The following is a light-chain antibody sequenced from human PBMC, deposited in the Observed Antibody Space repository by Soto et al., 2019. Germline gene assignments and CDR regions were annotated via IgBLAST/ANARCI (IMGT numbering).Light chain of an antibody. CDR3: QSYGSSLSAL. V-gene: IGLV1-40*01. Sequence: QSVLTQPPSVSGAPGQRVTISCTGSSSNIGAGYDVHWYQQLPGTAPKLIIYGNSNRPSGVPDRFSGSKSGTSASLAITGLQAEDEADYCCQSYGSSLSALFGGGTKPPS. CDR1: SSNIGAGYD. J-gene: IGLJ2*01. CDR2: GNS.